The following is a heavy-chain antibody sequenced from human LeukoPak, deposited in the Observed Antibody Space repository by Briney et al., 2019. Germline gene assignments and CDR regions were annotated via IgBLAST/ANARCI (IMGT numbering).Heavy chain of an antibody. V-gene: IGHV3-48*03. CDR2: ISSSGSTI. CDR3: ARGGLGNGVWFDP. Sequence: GRSLRLSCAASGLSFSSYEVNWVRQAPGKGLEWVSYISSSGSTIYYADSVKGRFTISRDNAKNSLYLQMNSLRAEDTAVYYCARGGLGNGVWFDPWGQGTLVTVSS. J-gene: IGHJ5*02. CDR1: GLSFSSYE. D-gene: IGHD7-27*01.